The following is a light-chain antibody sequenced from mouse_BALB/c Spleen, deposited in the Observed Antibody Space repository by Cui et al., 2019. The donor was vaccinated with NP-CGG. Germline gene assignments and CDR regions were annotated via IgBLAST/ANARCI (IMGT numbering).Light chain of an antibody. CDR1: AGAVTTSNY. CDR3: ALWYSNHWV. Sequence: QAVLCQETALTTSPGETVTLTCVSSAGAVTTSNYANWVQEKPDHLFTGLIGGTNNRAPGVPARFSGSLIGDKAALTITGAQTEDEAIYFCALWYSNHWVFGGGTKLTVL. J-gene: IGLJ1*01. V-gene: IGLV1*01. CDR2: GTN.